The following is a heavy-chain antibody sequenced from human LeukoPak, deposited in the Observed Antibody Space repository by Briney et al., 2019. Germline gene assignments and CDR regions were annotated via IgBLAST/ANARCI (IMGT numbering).Heavy chain of an antibody. V-gene: IGHV1-2*02. CDR1: GYTFTGYY. D-gene: IGHD2-15*01. Sequence: ASVKVSCKASGYTFTGYYIHWVRQAPGQGLEWMGWINPNSGGTNYAQRFQGRVTMTRDTSISTAYIELSRLTSDDTAVYYCARVSPSPGYSLTSFDIWGQGTMVTVSS. J-gene: IGHJ3*02. CDR3: ARVSPSPGYSLTSFDI. CDR2: INPNSGGT.